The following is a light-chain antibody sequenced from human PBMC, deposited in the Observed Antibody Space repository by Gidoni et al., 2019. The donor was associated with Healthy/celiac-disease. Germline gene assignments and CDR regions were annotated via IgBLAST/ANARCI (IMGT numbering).Light chain of an antibody. CDR3: QQRSNWPPVGT. Sequence: EIVLTQSPATLSLSPGERAPLSCRPSQSVSSYLASYHQKPGQAPRLLISDASTRTTGIPARFSGSGSGTDLTLTISSLEPEDFAVYYCQQRSNWPPVGTFGGGTKVEIK. V-gene: IGKV3-11*01. CDR2: DAS. CDR1: QSVSSY. J-gene: IGKJ4*01.